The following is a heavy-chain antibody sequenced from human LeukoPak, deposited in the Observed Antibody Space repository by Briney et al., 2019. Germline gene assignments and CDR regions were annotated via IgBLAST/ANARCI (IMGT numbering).Heavy chain of an antibody. D-gene: IGHD3-10*01. CDR2: ISGSGGNI. CDR1: GFTFSSYG. V-gene: IGHV3-23*01. Sequence: GGSLRLSCAASGFTFSSYGMNWVRQAPGKGLEWVSAISGSGGNIYYADSVKGRFTISRDNSKNTLYLQMNSLRAEDTAVYYCAKGLDGSGSLSYYGMDVWGQGTTVTVSS. CDR3: AKGLDGSGSLSYYGMDV. J-gene: IGHJ6*02.